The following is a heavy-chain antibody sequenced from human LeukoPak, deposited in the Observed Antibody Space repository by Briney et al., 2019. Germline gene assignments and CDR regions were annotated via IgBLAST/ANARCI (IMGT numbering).Heavy chain of an antibody. D-gene: IGHD2-15*01. J-gene: IGHJ1*01. V-gene: IGHV4-34*01. Sequence: SETLSLTCAVYGGSFSGYYWSWICPPPGKGLEWIGEINHSGSTNYNPSLKSRVTISVDTSKNKFSLKLSSVTAADTAVYYCARGDPGYCSGGSCYSPPIQHWGQGTLVTVSS. CDR1: GGSFSGYY. CDR3: ARGDPGYCSGGSCYSPPIQH. CDR2: INHSGST.